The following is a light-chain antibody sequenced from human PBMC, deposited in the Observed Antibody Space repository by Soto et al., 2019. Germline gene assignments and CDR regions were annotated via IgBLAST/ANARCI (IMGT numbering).Light chain of an antibody. J-gene: IGKJ1*01. CDR2: GAS. CDR3: QQCLTTPQT. CDR1: QTISTC. Sequence: DIQMTQFPSSLSASVGDIVTITCRASQTISTCLNWYQQKEGTAPKLLLYGASDLESGIPSRFSGSGSGTCFTLTISSLQPEDFAIYYCQQCLTTPQTFGQGTRVEI. V-gene: IGKV1-39*01.